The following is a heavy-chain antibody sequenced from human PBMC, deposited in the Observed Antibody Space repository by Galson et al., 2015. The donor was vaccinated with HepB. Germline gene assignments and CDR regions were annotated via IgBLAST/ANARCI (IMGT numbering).Heavy chain of an antibody. J-gene: IGHJ4*02. V-gene: IGHV4-34*01. D-gene: IGHD6-19*01. Sequence: ETLSLTCAVYGGSFSGYYWSWIRQPPGKGLEWIGEINHSGSTNYNPSLKSRVTISVDTSKNQFSLKLSSVTAADTAVYYCARGQVSSGWYGDFDYWGQGTLVTVSS. CDR2: INHSGST. CDR1: GGSFSGYY. CDR3: ARGQVSSGWYGDFDY.